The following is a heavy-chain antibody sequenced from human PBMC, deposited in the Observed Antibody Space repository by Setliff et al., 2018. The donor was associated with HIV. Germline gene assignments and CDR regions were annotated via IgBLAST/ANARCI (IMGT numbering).Heavy chain of an antibody. CDR3: ARDTLKLEYSSSKYYYYMDV. J-gene: IGHJ6*03. Sequence: SETLSLTCTVSGGSISSGDYYWSWIRQLPGKGLEWIGYIYFSGSTYYNPSLKSRVTISVETSKNQFSLKLSSVTAADTAVYYRARDTLKLEYSSSKYYYYMDVWGKGTTVTVSS. V-gene: IGHV4-31*03. CDR1: GGSISSGDYY. D-gene: IGHD6-6*01. CDR2: IYFSGST.